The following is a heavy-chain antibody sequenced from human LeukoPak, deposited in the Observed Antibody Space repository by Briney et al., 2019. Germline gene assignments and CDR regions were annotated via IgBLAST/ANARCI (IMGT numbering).Heavy chain of an antibody. Sequence: SETLSLTCAVYGGSFTGYYWSWIRQPPGKGLEWIGEIKHDRSTNYNPSLKSRVTMSLDTSKNQSSLNLKSVTAADTAVYYCARGFSGVVARDWGQGTLVTVSS. J-gene: IGHJ4*02. CDR3: ARGFSGVVARD. D-gene: IGHD2-15*01. CDR2: IKHDRST. V-gene: IGHV4-34*01. CDR1: GGSFTGYY.